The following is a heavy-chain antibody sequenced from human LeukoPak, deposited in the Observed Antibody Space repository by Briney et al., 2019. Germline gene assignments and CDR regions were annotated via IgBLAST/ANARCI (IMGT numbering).Heavy chain of an antibody. CDR1: GGSISSYY. V-gene: IGHV4-4*07. D-gene: IGHD3-22*01. Sequence: PSETLSLTCTVSGGSISSYYWSWIRHPAGKGLEWIRRIYTSGSTNYNPSLKSRVTMSVDTSKNQFSLKLSSVTAADTAVYYCARATVGSSGYYGYYYMDVWGKGTTVTVSS. CDR3: ARATVGSSGYYGYYYMDV. CDR2: IYTSGST. J-gene: IGHJ6*03.